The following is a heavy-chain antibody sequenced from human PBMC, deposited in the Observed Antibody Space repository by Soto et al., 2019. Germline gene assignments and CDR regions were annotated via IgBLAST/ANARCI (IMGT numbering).Heavy chain of an antibody. J-gene: IGHJ5*02. V-gene: IGHV1-69*01. CDR2: IIPIFGTA. Sequence: QVQLVQSGAEVKKPGSSVKVSCKASGGTFSSYAITWVRQAPGQGLEWMGGIIPIFGTANYAQKLQGRVTITADESLTTAYMELSSLRSEDTAVYYCARDFPSSSSDPWGQGTLVTVSS. CDR3: ARDFPSSSSDP. CDR1: GGTFSSYA.